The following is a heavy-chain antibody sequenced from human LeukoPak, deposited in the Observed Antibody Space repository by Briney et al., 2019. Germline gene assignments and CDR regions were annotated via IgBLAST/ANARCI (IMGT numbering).Heavy chain of an antibody. CDR1: GYSFTSYW. Sequence: GESLKISCKGSGYSFTSYWINWVRQMPGKGLECMGTIDPSDSYTNYSPSFQGHVTISADNSISTAYLQWSSLKASDTAMYYCARLPQLGSDYWGQGTLVTVSS. CDR2: IDPSDSYT. CDR3: ARLPQLGSDY. D-gene: IGHD1-26*01. J-gene: IGHJ4*02. V-gene: IGHV5-10-1*01.